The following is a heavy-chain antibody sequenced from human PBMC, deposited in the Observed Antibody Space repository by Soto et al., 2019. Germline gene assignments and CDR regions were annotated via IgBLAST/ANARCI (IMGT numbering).Heavy chain of an antibody. CDR2: MYPDYSDT. J-gene: IGHJ5*01. CDR3: VRQALSSGWYSGWFDP. V-gene: IGHV5-51*01. Sequence: EVQLVQSGAEVKKPGESLKISCRGSGYNFANYWIGWVRQMPGKGLEWMGIMYPDYSDTRYSPSFQGQVTISADKSISTAYLQWNNLKTSDTAMYYCVRQALSSGWYSGWFDPWGQGTLVTVSS. D-gene: IGHD6-19*01. CDR1: GYNFANYW.